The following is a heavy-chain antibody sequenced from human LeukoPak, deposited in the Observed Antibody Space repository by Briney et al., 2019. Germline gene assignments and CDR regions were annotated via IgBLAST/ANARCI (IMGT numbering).Heavy chain of an antibody. Sequence: NAGGSLRLSCAVSGFPFTRFYMSWIRQAPGKGLEWISYIGLSGSPLDYADSVRGRFTISRDNAKNSLYLELNSLRAEDTAVYYCARKDFSSGSFSYWGQGTPVTVSS. J-gene: IGHJ4*02. CDR3: ARKDFSSGSFSY. D-gene: IGHD3-22*01. V-gene: IGHV3-11*04. CDR2: IGLSGSPL. CDR1: GFPFTRFY.